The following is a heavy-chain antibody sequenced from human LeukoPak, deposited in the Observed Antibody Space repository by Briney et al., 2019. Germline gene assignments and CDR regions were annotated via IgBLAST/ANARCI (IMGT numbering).Heavy chain of an antibody. Sequence: GASVKVSCKASGHTFTSYDINWVRQATGQGLEWLGYMNPNSGYTGYAQKFQGRVTITSDTSINTAYMELSSLRSEDTAVYYCAREPRRFGDWGQGTLVTVSS. CDR2: MNPNSGYT. J-gene: IGHJ4*02. CDR1: GHTFTSYD. D-gene: IGHD3-10*01. CDR3: AREPRRFGD. V-gene: IGHV1-8*01.